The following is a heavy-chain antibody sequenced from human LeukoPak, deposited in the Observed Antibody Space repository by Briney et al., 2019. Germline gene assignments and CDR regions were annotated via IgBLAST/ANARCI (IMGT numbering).Heavy chain of an antibody. Sequence: SETLSLTCTVSGGSISSYYWSCIRQPAGKGLEWIGRIYTSGSTNYNPSLKSRVTMSVDTSKNQFSLKLSSVTPAETAVYYCARAPLAAAPFDPWGQGTLVTVSS. CDR1: GGSISSYY. CDR2: IYTSGST. J-gene: IGHJ5*02. V-gene: IGHV4-4*07. D-gene: IGHD6-13*01. CDR3: ARAPLAAAPFDP.